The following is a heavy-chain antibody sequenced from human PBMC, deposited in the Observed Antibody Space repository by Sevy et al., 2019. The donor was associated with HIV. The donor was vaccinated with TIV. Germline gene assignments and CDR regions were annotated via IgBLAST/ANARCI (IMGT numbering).Heavy chain of an antibody. J-gene: IGHJ4*02. CDR3: AGENAWGRGYS. D-gene: IGHD1-26*01. V-gene: IGHV4-59*08. Sequence: SETLSLTCTVSGGSITSLYWNWIRQPPGKGLEWIANIYYNGHINYNPSLKCRVTLSLHTSKNQFFLRLSSVTAAETAMYYCAGENAWGRGYSWGQGTLVTVSS. CDR2: IYYNGHI. CDR1: GGSITSLY.